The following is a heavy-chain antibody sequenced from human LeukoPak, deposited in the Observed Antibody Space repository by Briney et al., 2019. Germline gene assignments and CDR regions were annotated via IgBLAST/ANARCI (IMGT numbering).Heavy chain of an antibody. V-gene: IGHV4-39*01. CDR2: MYHTGDT. D-gene: IGHD6-19*01. CDR1: GDSITSRTSC. Sequence: SETLSLTCTVSGDSITSRTSCWSWIRQPPGKGLEWITCMYHTGDTFYSPSLRSRVTISIDTSKNQFSLKLSSVPAADTALYYCARHVAVAANSDSSGQGSLVIVSS. CDR3: ARHVAVAANSDS. J-gene: IGHJ4*02.